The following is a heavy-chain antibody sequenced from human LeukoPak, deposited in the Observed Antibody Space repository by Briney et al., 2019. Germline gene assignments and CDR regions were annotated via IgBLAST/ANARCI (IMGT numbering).Heavy chain of an antibody. Sequence: PSETLSLTCDVRGGSFSLYYWSWIRQPPGKGLEWIGYIYYSGSTNYNPSLKSRVTISVDTSKNQFSLKLSSVTAADTAVYYCARLGRRPYYFDYWGQGTLVTVSS. CDR3: ARLGRRPYYFDY. D-gene: IGHD3-10*01. J-gene: IGHJ4*02. V-gene: IGHV4-59*08. CDR1: GGSFSLYY. CDR2: IYYSGST.